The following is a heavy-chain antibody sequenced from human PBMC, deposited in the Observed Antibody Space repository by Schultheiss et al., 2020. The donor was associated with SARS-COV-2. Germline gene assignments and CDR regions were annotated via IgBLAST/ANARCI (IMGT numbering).Heavy chain of an antibody. D-gene: IGHD2-15*01. Sequence: SETLSLTCTVSGGSISSSSYYWGWIRQPPGKGLEWIGYIYYSGSTNYNPSLKSRLTISVDTSKNQFSLKLTSVTAADAAVYYCARGGDIYSGGSFYYGMEVWGQGTTVTVSS. CDR1: GGSISSSSYY. CDR2: IYYSGST. V-gene: IGHV4-61*05. CDR3: ARGGDIYSGGSFYYGMEV. J-gene: IGHJ6*02.